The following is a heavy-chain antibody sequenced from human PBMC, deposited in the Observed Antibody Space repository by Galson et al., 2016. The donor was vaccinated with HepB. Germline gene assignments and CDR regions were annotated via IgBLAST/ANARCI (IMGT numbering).Heavy chain of an antibody. J-gene: IGHJ3*02. D-gene: IGHD3-22*01. Sequence: TLSLTCTVSGGSISSGGYYWTWIRQHPGKGLEWIGYIYYTGSTYYNPSLKSRVSISIDTSENQCSLKLTSVTAADTAVYYCAGRGPYYYDCGGYTGAFDIWVQGTMVTVSS. V-gene: IGHV4-31*03. CDR2: IYYTGST. CDR1: GGSISSGGYY. CDR3: AGRGPYYYDCGGYTGAFDI.